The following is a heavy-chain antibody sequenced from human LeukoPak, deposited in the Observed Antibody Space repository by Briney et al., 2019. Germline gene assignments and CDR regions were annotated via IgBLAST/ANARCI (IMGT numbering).Heavy chain of an antibody. D-gene: IGHD3-10*01. CDR2: IYYSGST. V-gene: IGHV4-39*01. J-gene: IGHJ4*02. CDR1: GGSIITSSYY. Sequence: SETLSLTCTVSGGSIITSSYYWGWIRQPPGKGLEWIGSIYYSGSTYYNPSLESRVTISVDTSKNRFSLKLSSVTAADTAVYYCARQEYYYGSGSYHPPYYFDYWGQGTLVTVSS. CDR3: ARQEYYYGSGSYHPPYYFDY.